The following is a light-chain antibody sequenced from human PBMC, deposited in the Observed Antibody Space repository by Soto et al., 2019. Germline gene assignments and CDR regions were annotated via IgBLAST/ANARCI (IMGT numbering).Light chain of an antibody. Sequence: EIVMTQSPATLSVSPGERAILSCRASQSVSSNLAWYQQKPGQAPRLLIYGASTRATGIPARFSGRGSGTEFTLTISSLQSEDFAVYYCQQYNNWPPYTFGQGTELEIK. CDR1: QSVSSN. J-gene: IGKJ2*01. CDR2: GAS. V-gene: IGKV3-15*01. CDR3: QQYNNWPPYT.